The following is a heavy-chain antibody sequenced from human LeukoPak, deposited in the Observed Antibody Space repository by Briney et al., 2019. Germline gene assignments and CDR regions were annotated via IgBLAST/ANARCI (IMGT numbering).Heavy chain of an antibody. J-gene: IGHJ4*02. CDR2: INWNGGST. CDR1: GFTFDDYG. V-gene: IGHV3-20*04. Sequence: GGSLRLSCAASGFTFDDYGMSWVRQAPGKGLEWVSGINWNGGSTGYADSVKGRFTISRGNAKNSLYLQMNSLRAEDTALYYCAREYFGDTGYSSGWYLGYWGQGTLVTVSS. D-gene: IGHD6-19*01. CDR3: AREYFGDTGYSSGWYLGY.